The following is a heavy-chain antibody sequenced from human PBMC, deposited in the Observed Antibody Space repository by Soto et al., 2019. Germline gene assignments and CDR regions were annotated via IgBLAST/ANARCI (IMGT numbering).Heavy chain of an antibody. CDR1: DYTFTSYG. CDR3: ARDFYVSGEYYFDY. CDR2: ISAYNGNT. J-gene: IGHJ4*02. V-gene: IGHV1-18*04. D-gene: IGHD5-12*01. Sequence: VASVKVSCKASDYTFTSYGISWLRQAPGQGLEWMGWISAYNGNTNYAQKLQGRVTMTTDTSTSTAYMELRSLRSDDTAVYYCARDFYVSGEYYFDYWGQGTLVTVSS.